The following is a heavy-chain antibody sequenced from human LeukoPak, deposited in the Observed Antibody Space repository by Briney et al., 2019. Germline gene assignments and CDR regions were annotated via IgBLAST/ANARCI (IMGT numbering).Heavy chain of an antibody. CDR1: GFTVSSNY. CDR2: IYSGGST. D-gene: IGHD4-17*01. Sequence: PGGSLRLSXAASGFTVSSNYMSWVRQAPGKGLEWVSVIYSGGSTYYADSVKGRFTISRDNSKNTLYLQMNSLRAEDTAVYYCARVAYYGDNWFDPWGQGTLVTVSS. J-gene: IGHJ5*02. V-gene: IGHV3-66*02. CDR3: ARVAYYGDNWFDP.